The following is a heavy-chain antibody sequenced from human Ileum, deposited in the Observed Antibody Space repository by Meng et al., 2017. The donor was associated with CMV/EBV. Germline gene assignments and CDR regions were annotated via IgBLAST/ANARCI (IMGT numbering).Heavy chain of an antibody. CDR2: ISAYNGKT. CDR1: GYTFTTYH. V-gene: IGHV1-18*01. J-gene: IGHJ4*02. CDR3: ARRTIPCGGDCFDY. D-gene: IGHD2-21*01. Sequence: ASVKVSCKASGYTFTTYHINWVRQAPGQGLEWMGWISAYNGKTNYARKLQGRVTMTTDTSTSTAYMELRSLRSDDTAVYYCARRTIPCGGDCFDYWGQGTLVTVSS.